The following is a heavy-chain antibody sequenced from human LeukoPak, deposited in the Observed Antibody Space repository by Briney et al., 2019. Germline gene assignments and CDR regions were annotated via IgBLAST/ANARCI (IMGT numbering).Heavy chain of an antibody. V-gene: IGHV3-7*01. Sequence: GGSLRLSCAASGFTFSSYGMHWVRQAPGKGLEWVADIKQDGSEKYYVDSVKGRFTISRDNAKNSLYLQMNSLRAEDTALYYCALTPDYYGSGSFDYWGQGTLVTVSS. CDR2: IKQDGSEK. CDR3: ALTPDYYGSGSFDY. CDR1: GFTFSSYG. D-gene: IGHD3-10*01. J-gene: IGHJ4*02.